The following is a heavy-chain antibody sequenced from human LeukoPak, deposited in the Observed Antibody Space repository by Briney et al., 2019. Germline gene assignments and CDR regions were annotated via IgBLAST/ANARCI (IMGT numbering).Heavy chain of an antibody. CDR1: RGTFSSYA. CDR2: IIPIFGTA. J-gene: IGHJ5*02. CDR3: ARGPYSSSQFDP. D-gene: IGHD6-13*01. Sequence: SVKISCKASRGTFSSYAISWVRQAPGQGLEWMGGIIPIFGTANYAQKFQGRVTITADESTSTAHMELSSLRSEDTAVYYCARGPYSSSQFDPWGQGTLVTVSS. V-gene: IGHV1-69*13.